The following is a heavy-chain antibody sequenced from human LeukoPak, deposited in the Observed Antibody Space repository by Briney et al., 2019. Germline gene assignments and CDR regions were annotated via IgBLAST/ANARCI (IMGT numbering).Heavy chain of an antibody. V-gene: IGHV3-30*02. CDR3: ARDSRNAFDI. Sequence: PGGSLRLSCAASGYTFSSYGMHWVRQAPGKGREWVSFIRYDGSKKYFADSVKGRFTISRDNAKNSLYLQMNSLRAEDTAVYYCARDSRNAFDIWGQGTMVTVSS. CDR2: IRYDGSKK. D-gene: IGHD2-2*01. J-gene: IGHJ3*02. CDR1: GYTFSSYG.